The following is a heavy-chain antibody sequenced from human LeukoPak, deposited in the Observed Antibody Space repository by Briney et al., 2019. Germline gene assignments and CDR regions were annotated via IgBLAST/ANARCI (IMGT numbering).Heavy chain of an antibody. V-gene: IGHV3-21*01. CDR3: ASAPNYYDSSGYKTWLDN. CDR1: GFVFSNYA. J-gene: IGHJ4*02. CDR2: ISSSGSLI. Sequence: GGSLRLSCATSGFVFSNYAMTWVRQAPGKGPEWVSSISSSGSLIYYADLVKGRFTVSRDNAKNSLFLQMNSLRDEDTAVYYCASAPNYYDSSGYKTWLDNWGQGTLVTVSS. D-gene: IGHD3-22*01.